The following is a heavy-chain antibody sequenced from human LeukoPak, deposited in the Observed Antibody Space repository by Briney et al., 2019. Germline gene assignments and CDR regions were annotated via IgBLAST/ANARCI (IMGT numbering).Heavy chain of an antibody. CDR1: GYTFTSYY. D-gene: IGHD6-19*01. V-gene: IGHV1-46*01. CDR2: INPSGGST. J-gene: IGHJ3*02. CDR3: ARDLRQWLVFGAFDI. Sequence: ASVKVSCKASGYTFTSYYMHWVRQAPGQGLEWMGIINPSGGSTSYAQKFQGRVTMTRDTSTSTVYMELSSLRSEDTAVYYCARDLRQWLVFGAFDIWGQGTMVTVSS.